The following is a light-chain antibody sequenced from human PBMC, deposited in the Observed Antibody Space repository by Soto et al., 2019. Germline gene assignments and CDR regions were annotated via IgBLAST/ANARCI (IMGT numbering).Light chain of an antibody. CDR2: GAA. J-gene: IGKJ1*01. Sequence: EIVLTQSPGTLSLSPGDRATLSCRTSQSVRRNFLAWYQRKPGQAPRLLIYGAAFRTTGTPDRFSGSGSGTDFTLTISRLEPEDCAVFYGQQYGTSPPTFGQGTKVEIK. CDR3: QQYGTSPPT. CDR1: QSVRRNF. V-gene: IGKV3-20*01.